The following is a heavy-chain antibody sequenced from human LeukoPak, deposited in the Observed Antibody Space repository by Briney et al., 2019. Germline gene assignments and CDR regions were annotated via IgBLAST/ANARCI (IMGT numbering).Heavy chain of an antibody. CDR1: GGSISSGGYY. CDR2: IYYSGTA. J-gene: IGHJ3*01. D-gene: IGHD2-15*01. CDR3: ARLSPDRGCGGSCYSGAFDF. V-gene: IGHV4-31*03. Sequence: NPSETLSLTCTVSGGSISSGGYYWSWIRQHPGKGLEWIGYIYYSGTAYYNPSLESRVTVSVDTSKNQFSLNLSSVTAADTAVYYCARLSPDRGCGGSCYSGAFDFWGQGAMVTVSS.